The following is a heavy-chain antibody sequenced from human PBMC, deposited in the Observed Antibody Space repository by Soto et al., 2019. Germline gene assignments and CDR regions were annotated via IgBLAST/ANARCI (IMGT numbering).Heavy chain of an antibody. J-gene: IGHJ6*02. CDR3: ARGGYYYGSGTIYGMGV. CDR1: GASISGYY. D-gene: IGHD3-10*01. V-gene: IGHV4-59*01. Sequence: SETLSLTCTVSGASISGYYWNWIRRTPGKGLEWIRDLYNSGTKYNPSLKRRVTISVDTSKNHFSLKLSFVTAADTAIYYCARGGYYYGSGTIYGMGVWGQGTTVT. CDR2: LYNSGT.